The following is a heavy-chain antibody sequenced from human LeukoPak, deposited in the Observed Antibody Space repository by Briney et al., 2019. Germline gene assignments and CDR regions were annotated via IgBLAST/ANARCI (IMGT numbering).Heavy chain of an antibody. Sequence: GASVKVSCKASGGTFSSYAISWVRQAPGQGLEWMGGIIPIFGTANYAQKFQGRVTITTDESTSTAYMELSSLRSEDTAVYYCAAYGSSYTRDDYWGQGTLVTVSS. CDR3: AAYGSSYTRDDY. V-gene: IGHV1-69*05. CDR2: IIPIFGTA. J-gene: IGHJ4*02. CDR1: GGTFSSYA. D-gene: IGHD6-13*01.